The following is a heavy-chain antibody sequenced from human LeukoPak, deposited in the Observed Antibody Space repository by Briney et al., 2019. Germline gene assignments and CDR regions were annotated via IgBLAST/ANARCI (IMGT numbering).Heavy chain of an antibody. CDR2: ISGSGGST. Sequence: GGSLRLSCAASGFTFSSYVMNWVRQPPGKGLEGVSSISGSGGSTYYADSVKGRFTISRDNSKNTLYLQMNSLRAEDTAVYYCAKFLVTFGGVIANPIDYWGQGTLVTVSS. V-gene: IGHV3-23*01. CDR3: AKFLVTFGGVIANPIDY. J-gene: IGHJ4*02. D-gene: IGHD3-16*02. CDR1: GFTFSSYV.